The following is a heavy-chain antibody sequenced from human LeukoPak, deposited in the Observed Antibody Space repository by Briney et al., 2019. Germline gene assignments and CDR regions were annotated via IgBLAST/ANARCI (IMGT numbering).Heavy chain of an antibody. V-gene: IGHV3-33*01. CDR3: ARDQSDDYSIWYYFDY. J-gene: IGHJ4*02. D-gene: IGHD4-11*01. CDR2: IWYDGSNK. Sequence: GGSLRLSCAASGFTFSSYGMHWVRQAPGKGLEWAAVIWYDGSNKYYADSVKGRFTISRDNSKNTLYLQMNSLRAEDTAVYYCARDQSDDYSIWYYFDYWGQGTLVTVSS. CDR1: GFTFSSYG.